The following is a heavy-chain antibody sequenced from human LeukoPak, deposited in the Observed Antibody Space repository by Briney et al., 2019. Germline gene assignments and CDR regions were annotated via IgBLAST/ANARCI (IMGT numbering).Heavy chain of an antibody. CDR3: ARDRAGTTRGYFDY. V-gene: IGHV4-30-2*01. D-gene: IGHD1-1*01. J-gene: IGHJ4*02. Sequence: SETLSLTCTVSGGSISSGGYYWSWIRQPPGKGLEWIGYIYHSGSTYYNPSLKSRVTISVDRSKNQFSLKLSSVTAADTAVYYCARDRAGTTRGYFDYWGQGTLVTVSS. CDR1: GGSISSGGYY. CDR2: IYHSGST.